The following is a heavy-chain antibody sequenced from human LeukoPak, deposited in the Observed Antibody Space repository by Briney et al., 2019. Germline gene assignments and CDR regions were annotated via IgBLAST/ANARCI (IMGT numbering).Heavy chain of an antibody. CDR3: ARAYKDRSLAGKKEFFQH. J-gene: IGHJ1*01. CDR2: ISWNSGTI. D-gene: IGHD6-19*01. CDR1: GFTVSSNY. V-gene: IGHV3-9*01. Sequence: QPGGSLRLSCAASGFTVSSNYMSWVRQAPGRGLEWISLISWNSGTIGYADSVKGRFTISRDNANNFLYLQMNSLRAEDTALYYCARAYKDRSLAGKKEFFQHWGQGTLVTVSS.